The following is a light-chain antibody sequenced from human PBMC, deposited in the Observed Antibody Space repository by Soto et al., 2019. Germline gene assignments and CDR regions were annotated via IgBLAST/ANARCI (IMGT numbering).Light chain of an antibody. V-gene: IGKV3-20*01. J-gene: IGKJ1*01. CDR2: DAS. CDR3: QQYGSSPRT. CDR1: QSVSSY. Sequence: EIVLTQSPATLSLSPGERATLSCRASQSVSSYLAWYQQKPGQAPRLLIYDASSRATGIPDRFSGSASGTDFTLTISRLEPEDFAVYYCQQYGSSPRTFGQGTKVEIK.